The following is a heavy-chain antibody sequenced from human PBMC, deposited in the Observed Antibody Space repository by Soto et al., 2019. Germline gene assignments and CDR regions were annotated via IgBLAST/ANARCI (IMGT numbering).Heavy chain of an antibody. CDR1: GITFSSYG. J-gene: IGHJ5*02. D-gene: IGHD5-18*01. Sequence: QVQLVESGGGVVQPGRSLRLSCVASGITFSSYGMHWVRQAPGKGLEWVAVIWYDGSNTYYSDSVKGRFTISRDNSKNTLYLQMNSLRVDDTAMYSCARDVRIQVWYPWFDPWGQGTLVTVSS. CDR3: ARDVRIQVWYPWFDP. CDR2: IWYDGSNT. V-gene: IGHV3-33*01.